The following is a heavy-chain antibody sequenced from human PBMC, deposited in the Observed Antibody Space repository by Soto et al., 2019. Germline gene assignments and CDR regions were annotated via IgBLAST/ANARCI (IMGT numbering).Heavy chain of an antibody. CDR1: GGSISSGGYY. Sequence: SETLSLTCTVSGGSISSGGYYWSWIRQPPGKGLEWIGEINHSGSTNYNPSLKSRVTISVDTSKNQFSLKLSSVTAADTAVYYCARGEVLLWFGELFRRNTYGMDVWGQGTTVTVSS. CDR2: INHSGST. V-gene: IGHV4-39*07. J-gene: IGHJ6*02. D-gene: IGHD3-10*01. CDR3: ARGEVLLWFGELFRRNTYGMDV.